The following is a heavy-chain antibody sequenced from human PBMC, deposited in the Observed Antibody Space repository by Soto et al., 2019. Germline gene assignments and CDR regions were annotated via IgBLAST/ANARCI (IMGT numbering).Heavy chain of an antibody. V-gene: IGHV3-30*18. Sequence: QVQLVESGGGVVQPGRSLRLSCAASGFTFSSYGMHWVRKAPGKGLEWVAVISYDGSNKYYADSVKGRFTISRDNSKNTLYLQMNSLRAEDTAVYYCAKDSGGGYSSSWCDYWGQGTLVTVSS. CDR3: AKDSGGGYSSSWCDY. J-gene: IGHJ4*02. CDR1: GFTFSSYG. D-gene: IGHD6-13*01. CDR2: ISYDGSNK.